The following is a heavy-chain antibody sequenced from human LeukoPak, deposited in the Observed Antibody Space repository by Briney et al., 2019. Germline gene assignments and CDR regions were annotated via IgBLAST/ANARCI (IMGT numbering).Heavy chain of an antibody. CDR2: IYYSGST. V-gene: IGHV4-59*01. CDR1: GGSISSYY. D-gene: IGHD3-3*01. J-gene: IGHJ3*02. CDR3: ASASYYDFWSGYWYSAFDI. Sequence: SETLSLTCTVSGGSISSYYWSWIRQPPGKGLEWIGYIYYSGSTNYNPSLKSRVTISVDTSKNQFSLKLSSVTAADTAVYYCASASYYDFWSGYWYSAFDIWGQGTMVTVSS.